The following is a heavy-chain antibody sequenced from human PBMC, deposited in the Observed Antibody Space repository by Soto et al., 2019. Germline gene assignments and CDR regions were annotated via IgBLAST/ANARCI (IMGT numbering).Heavy chain of an antibody. D-gene: IGHD2-21*02. V-gene: IGHV3-23*01. CDR3: AKDLSSVVVTARIDY. J-gene: IGHJ4*02. Sequence: EVQLLESGGGLVQPGGSLRLSCAASGFTFSSYAMSWVRQAPGKGLEWVSAISGSGGSTYYADSVKGRFTISRDNSKNTLYLQMNSLRAEDTAVYYCAKDLSSVVVTARIDYWVQGTLVTVSS. CDR1: GFTFSSYA. CDR2: ISGSGGST.